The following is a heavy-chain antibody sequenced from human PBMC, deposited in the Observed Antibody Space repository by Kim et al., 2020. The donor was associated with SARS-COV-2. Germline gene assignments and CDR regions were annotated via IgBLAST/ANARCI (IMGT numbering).Heavy chain of an antibody. V-gene: IGHV3-23*01. CDR1: GFTFSTSS. J-gene: IGHJ4*01. D-gene: IGHD1-26*01. CDR3: AREVSNSGFAY. CDR2: ISCDGRRT. Sequence: GGSLRLSCVASGFTFSTSSMHWVRQAPGKGLEWVSRISCDGRRTYYADSVKGRFTISRDKSKNMLYLHMNSLRVEDTAVYYCAREVSNSGFAYW.